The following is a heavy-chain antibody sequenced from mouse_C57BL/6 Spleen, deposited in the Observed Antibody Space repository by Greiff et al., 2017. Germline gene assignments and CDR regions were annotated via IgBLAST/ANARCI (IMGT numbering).Heavy chain of an antibody. D-gene: IGHD2-2*01. Sequence: QVQLQQPGAELVRPGSSVKLSCKASGYTFTSYWMHWVKQRPIQGLEWIGNIDPSDSETHYNQKFKDKATLTVDKSSSTAYMQLSSLTSEDSAVYYCARSYGNDGYFDVWGTGTTVTVSS. V-gene: IGHV1-52*01. CDR1: GYTFTSYW. J-gene: IGHJ1*03. CDR3: ARSYGNDGYFDV. CDR2: IDPSDSET.